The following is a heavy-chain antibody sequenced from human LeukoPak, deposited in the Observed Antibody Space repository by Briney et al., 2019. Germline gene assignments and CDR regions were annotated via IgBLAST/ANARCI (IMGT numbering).Heavy chain of an antibody. Sequence: TGGSLRLSCAASGFTFSSYWMHWVRQAPGKGLVWVSRINSDGSSTNYADSVRGRFTISRDNAKNTLYLQMNSLRVEDTAVYYCARALYYSNYLGYWGQGTLVSVSS. D-gene: IGHD2-2*01. CDR3: ARALYYSNYLGY. CDR2: INSDGSST. V-gene: IGHV3-74*01. CDR1: GFTFSSYW. J-gene: IGHJ4*02.